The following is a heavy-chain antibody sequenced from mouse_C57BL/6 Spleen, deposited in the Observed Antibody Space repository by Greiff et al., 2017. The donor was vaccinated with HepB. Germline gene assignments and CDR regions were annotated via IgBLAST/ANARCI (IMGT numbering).Heavy chain of an antibody. Sequence: QVQLQQSGAELVMPGASVKLSCKASGYTFTSYWMHWVKQRPGPGLEWIGEIDPSDSYTNYNQKFKGKSTFTVDKSSSTAYMQLSSLTSEDSAVYYCARWGYDWYFDVWGTGTTVTVSS. J-gene: IGHJ1*03. CDR2: IDPSDSYT. CDR3: ARWGYDWYFDV. V-gene: IGHV1-69*01. CDR1: GYTFTSYW. D-gene: IGHD2-2*01.